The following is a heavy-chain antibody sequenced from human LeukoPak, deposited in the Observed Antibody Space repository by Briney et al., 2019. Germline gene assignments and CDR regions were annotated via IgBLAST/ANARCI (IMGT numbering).Heavy chain of an antibody. J-gene: IGHJ3*02. D-gene: IGHD3-10*01. V-gene: IGHV3-7*03. CDR1: GFTFSSYW. Sequence: GGSLRLSCAASGFTFSSYWMSWVRQAPGKGLDSVANIKQDGSEQYYVDSVRGRFTSSRDNAKNSLYLQMNSLRAEDTAVYYCARVSDYYGSGYAFDIWGQGTMVTVSS. CDR3: ARVSDYYGSGYAFDI. CDR2: IKQDGSEQ.